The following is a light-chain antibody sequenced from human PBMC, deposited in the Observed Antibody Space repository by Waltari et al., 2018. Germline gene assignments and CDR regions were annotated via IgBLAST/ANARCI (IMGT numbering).Light chain of an antibody. CDR3: QQYYSTPYT. CDR2: WAS. Sequence: DIVMPQSPDSLAVSLGARATINCQSSQSVLYSSNNKNYLAWYQQKPGQPPKLLIYWASTRESGVPDRFSGSGSGTDFTLTISSLQAEDVAVYYCQQYYSTPYTFGQGTKLEIK. J-gene: IGKJ2*01. CDR1: QSVLYSSNNKNY. V-gene: IGKV4-1*01.